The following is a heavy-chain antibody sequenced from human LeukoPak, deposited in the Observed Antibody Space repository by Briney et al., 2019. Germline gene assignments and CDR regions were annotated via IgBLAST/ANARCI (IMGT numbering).Heavy chain of an antibody. CDR1: GGSISSGGYY. CDR2: IYYSGST. Sequence: SETLSLTCTVSGGSISSGGYYWSWIRQHPGKGLEWIGYIYYSGSTYYNPSLKSRVTISVDTSKNQLSLKLSSVTAADTAVYYCARGKQLVANDYWGQGTLVTVSS. V-gene: IGHV4-31*03. D-gene: IGHD6-6*01. J-gene: IGHJ4*02. CDR3: ARGKQLVANDY.